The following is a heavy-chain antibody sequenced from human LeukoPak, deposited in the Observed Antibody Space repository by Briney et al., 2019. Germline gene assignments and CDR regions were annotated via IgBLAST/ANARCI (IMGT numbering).Heavy chain of an antibody. CDR3: AREFEYRTSGAGY. Sequence: GGSLRLSCAASGCTFSGYSMNWVRQAPGKGLEWVASMSVNSGLSYHADSVKGRFPISRDNAKNSLYLQMNTLRPGDTAVYYCAREFEYRTSGAGYWRPGSLVTVSS. V-gene: IGHV3-21*04. J-gene: IGHJ4*02. CDR1: GCTFSGYS. D-gene: IGHD6-6*01. CDR2: MSVNSGLS.